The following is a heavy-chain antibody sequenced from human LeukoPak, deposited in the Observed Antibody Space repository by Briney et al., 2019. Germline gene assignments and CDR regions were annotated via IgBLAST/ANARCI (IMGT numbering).Heavy chain of an antibody. CDR1: GGSISSYY. Sequence: SETLSLTCTVSGGSISSYYWSWIRQPAGKGLEWIGRIYTSGSTNYKPSLKSRVTMSVDTSKNQFSLKLSSVTAADTAVYYCARDRREYESRYCSSTSCYSSYFDLWDRGTLVTVSS. CDR2: IYTSGST. J-gene: IGHJ2*01. D-gene: IGHD2-2*02. CDR3: ARDRREYESRYCSSTSCYSSYFDL. V-gene: IGHV4-4*07.